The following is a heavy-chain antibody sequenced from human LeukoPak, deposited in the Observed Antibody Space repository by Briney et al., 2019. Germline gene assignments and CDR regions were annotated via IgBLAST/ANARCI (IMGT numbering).Heavy chain of an antibody. Sequence: SVKVSCKASGGTFSSYAISWVRQAPGQGLEWMGGIIPIFGTANYAQKFQGRVTITADESTSTAYMELSSLRSEDTAVYYCARGYCSSTSCYYIDPWGQGTLVTVSS. CDR1: GGTFSSYA. CDR2: IIPIFGTA. J-gene: IGHJ5*02. D-gene: IGHD2-2*01. CDR3: ARGYCSSTSCYYIDP. V-gene: IGHV1-69*13.